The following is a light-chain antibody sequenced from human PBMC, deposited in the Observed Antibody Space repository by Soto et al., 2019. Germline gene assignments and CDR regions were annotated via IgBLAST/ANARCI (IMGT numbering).Light chain of an antibody. V-gene: IGLV1-40*01. Sequence: QSVLTQPPSVSGAPGQRVTISCTVSSSNIGAGYDVHWYQQLLGTAPKLLIYGNSNRPSGVPDRFSGSKSGTSASLAITGLQAEDEADYYCQSYDSSLSGWVFGGGTKVTVL. CDR2: GNS. J-gene: IGLJ3*02. CDR3: QSYDSSLSGWV. CDR1: SSNIGAGYD.